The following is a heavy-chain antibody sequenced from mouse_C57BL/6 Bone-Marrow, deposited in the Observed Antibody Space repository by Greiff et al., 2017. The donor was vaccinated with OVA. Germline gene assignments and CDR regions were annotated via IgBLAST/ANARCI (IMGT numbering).Heavy chain of an antibody. Sequence: QVQLQQSGAELVRPGAPVTLSCKASGYTFTDYEMHWVKQTPVHGLEWIGAIDPETGGTAYNQKFKGKAILTADKSSSTAYIELRSLTSEDSAVYYCTRGYSNYYAMDYWGQGTSVTVSS. CDR2: IDPETGGT. J-gene: IGHJ4*01. V-gene: IGHV1-15*01. CDR3: TRGYSNYYAMDY. D-gene: IGHD2-5*01. CDR1: GYTFTDYE.